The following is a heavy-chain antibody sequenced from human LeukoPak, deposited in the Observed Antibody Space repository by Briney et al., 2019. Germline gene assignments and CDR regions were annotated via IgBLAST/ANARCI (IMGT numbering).Heavy chain of an antibody. V-gene: IGHV4-39*01. CDR2: IYYSGIT. D-gene: IGHD6-13*01. CDR1: GGSVSSGSHY. J-gene: IGHJ4*02. Sequence: SETLSLTCIVSGGSVSSGSHYWAWIRQPSGMGLEWIGSIYYSGITYYSPSLKSRVTISKDTSKNQFSLNLSSVTATDTAVYYCARGENVAAAGIEFWGQGTLVTVSS. CDR3: ARGENVAAAGIEF.